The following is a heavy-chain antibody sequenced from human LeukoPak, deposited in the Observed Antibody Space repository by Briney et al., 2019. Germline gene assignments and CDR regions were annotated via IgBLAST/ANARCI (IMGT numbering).Heavy chain of an antibody. D-gene: IGHD2-2*01. Sequence: PSETLSLTCTVSGGSISSYYWSWIRQPAGKGLEWIGRIYTSGSTNYNPSLKSRVTMSVDTSKNQFSLKLSSVTAADTAVYYCARGRLQYCSSTSCSVPYFDYWGQGTLVTVSS. J-gene: IGHJ4*02. CDR1: GGSISSYY. CDR2: IYTSGST. CDR3: ARGRLQYCSSTSCSVPYFDY. V-gene: IGHV4-4*07.